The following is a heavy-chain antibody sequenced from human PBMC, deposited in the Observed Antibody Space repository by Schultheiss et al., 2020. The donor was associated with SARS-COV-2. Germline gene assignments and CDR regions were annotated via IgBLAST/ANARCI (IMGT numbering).Heavy chain of an antibody. J-gene: IGHJ5*02. Sequence: GESLKISCKGSGYSFTSYWIGWVRQMPGKGLEWMGIIYPGDSDTRYSPSFQGQVTISADKSISTAYLQWSSLKASDTAMYYCARRIDSGSYLDLFDPWGQGTLVTVSS. CDR1: GYSFTSYW. V-gene: IGHV5-51*01. CDR2: IYPGDSDT. CDR3: ARRIDSGSYLDLFDP. D-gene: IGHD1-26*01.